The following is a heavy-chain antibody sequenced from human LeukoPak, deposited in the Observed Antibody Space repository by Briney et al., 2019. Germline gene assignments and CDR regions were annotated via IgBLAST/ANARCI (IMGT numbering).Heavy chain of an antibody. D-gene: IGHD3-10*01. J-gene: IGHJ6*03. CDR2: IYYSGST. CDR1: GGSISSHY. CDR3: ARSRSNTLLWFGELFNYYYYYMDV. Sequence: SETLSLTCTVSGGSISSHYWSWIRQPPGKGQEWIGYIYYSGSTNYNPSLKSRVTISVDTSKNQFSLKLSSVTAADTAVYYCARSRSNTLLWFGELFNYYYYYMDVWGKGTTVTVSS. V-gene: IGHV4-59*11.